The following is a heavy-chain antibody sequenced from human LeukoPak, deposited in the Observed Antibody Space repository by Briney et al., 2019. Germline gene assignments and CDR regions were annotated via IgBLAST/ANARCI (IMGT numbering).Heavy chain of an antibody. V-gene: IGHV1-46*01. Sequence: ASVKVSCKASGYTFTSNYMHWVRQAPGQGLEWIGIINPSGGTTSQAQKFQGRVTMTRDTSTSTVYMELSSLRSEDTAVYYCASLATIGSDSFDIWGQGTMVTVSS. D-gene: IGHD2-2*03. CDR1: GYTFTSNY. J-gene: IGHJ3*02. CDR2: INPSGGTT. CDR3: ASLATIGSDSFDI.